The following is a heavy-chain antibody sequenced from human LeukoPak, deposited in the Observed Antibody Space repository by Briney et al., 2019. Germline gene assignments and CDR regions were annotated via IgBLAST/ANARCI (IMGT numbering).Heavy chain of an antibody. CDR1: GYSLTGYY. CDR3: AREQPGSPIYYFDY. Sequence: ASVKVSCKASGYSLTGYYMHWVRPAPGQGLEWMGWINPNSGGTNFAQKFQDRVTMTRDTSLNTAYMELNRLRTDGTAVYYCAREQPGSPIYYFDYWGQGTLVTVSS. V-gene: IGHV1-2*02. J-gene: IGHJ4*02. CDR2: INPNSGGT. D-gene: IGHD5-24*01.